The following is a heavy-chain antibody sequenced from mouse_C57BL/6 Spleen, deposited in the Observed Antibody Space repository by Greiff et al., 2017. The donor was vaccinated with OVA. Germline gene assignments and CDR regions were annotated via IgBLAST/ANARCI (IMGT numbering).Heavy chain of an antibody. V-gene: IGHV3-6*01. CDR3: ARVGLRMNYFDY. CDR2: ISYDGSN. CDR1: GYSITSGYY. D-gene: IGHD3-1*01. Sequence: EVQLQQSGPGLVKPSQSLSLTCSVTGYSITSGYYWNWIRQFPGNKLEWMGYISYDGSNNYNPSLKNRISITRDTSKNQFFLKLNSVTTEDTATYYCARVGLRMNYFDYWGQGTTLTVSS. J-gene: IGHJ2*01.